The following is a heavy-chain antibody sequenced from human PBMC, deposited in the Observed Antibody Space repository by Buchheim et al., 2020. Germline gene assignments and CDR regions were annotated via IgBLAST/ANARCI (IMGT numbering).Heavy chain of an antibody. CDR2: ISSSSSYI. CDR1: GFTFSSYS. V-gene: IGHV3-21*01. Sequence: EVQLVESGGGLVKPGGSLRLSCAASGFTFSSYSMNWVRQAPGKGLEWVSSISSSSSYIYYADSVKGRFTISRDNAKNSLYLQMNSLRAEDTAVYYCARAEIMITFGGVIVLPFDYWGQGTL. J-gene: IGHJ4*02. CDR3: ARAEIMITFGGVIVLPFDY. D-gene: IGHD3-16*02.